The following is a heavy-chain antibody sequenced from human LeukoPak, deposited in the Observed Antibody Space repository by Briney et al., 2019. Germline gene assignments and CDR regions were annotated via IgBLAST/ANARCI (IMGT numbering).Heavy chain of an antibody. D-gene: IGHD2-15*01. V-gene: IGHV4-34*01. CDR1: GGSFSGYY. CDR3: ARGLVVYATPLYGDYQYYYYMEV. J-gene: IGHJ6*03. Sequence: PSETLSLTCAVYGGSFSGYYWSWIRQPPGKGLEWIGEINHSGTTNYNPSLKSRVTISVDTSKNQFSLKLSSVTAADTAVYYCARGLVVYATPLYGDYQYYYYMEVWGKGPAVTVSS. CDR2: INHSGTT.